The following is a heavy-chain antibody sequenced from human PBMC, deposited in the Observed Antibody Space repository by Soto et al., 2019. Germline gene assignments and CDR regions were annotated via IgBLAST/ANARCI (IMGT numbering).Heavy chain of an antibody. Sequence: QLQLQESGPGLVKPSETLSLTCTVSGGSISSGPYSWGWIRQPPGEGLEWIGTFHYSENTYYNPSLESRVTISVDTSKNHFSLKVTSVTVADTAIYYCARLGGYCSSISCYGFYGMDVWGQGTTVIVSS. V-gene: IGHV4-39*01. CDR1: GGSISSGPYS. D-gene: IGHD2-2*01. CDR3: ARLGGYCSSISCYGFYGMDV. CDR2: FHYSENT. J-gene: IGHJ6*02.